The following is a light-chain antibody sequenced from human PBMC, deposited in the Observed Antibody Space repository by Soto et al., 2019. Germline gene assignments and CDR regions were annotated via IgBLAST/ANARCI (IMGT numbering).Light chain of an antibody. CDR2: TAS. Sequence: DIQMTQSPSSLSASVGDRVTITCRASQRISTYLNWYQQHPGKAPKLLIYTASNLESGVPSRFSGSGSGTDFTLPISSLQPADFAIYYCQQSYGIPPVTFGGGTKVEIK. J-gene: IGKJ4*01. CDR1: QRISTY. V-gene: IGKV1-39*01. CDR3: QQSYGIPPVT.